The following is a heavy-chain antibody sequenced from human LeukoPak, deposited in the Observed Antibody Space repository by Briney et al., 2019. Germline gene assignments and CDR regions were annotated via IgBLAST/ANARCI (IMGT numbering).Heavy chain of an antibody. CDR1: GFTFSGSA. V-gene: IGHV3-73*01. CDR2: IRSKANSYAT. D-gene: IGHD4-17*01. J-gene: IGHJ4*01. Sequence: AGGSLKLSCAASGFTFSGSAMHWVRQASGKGLEWVGRIRSKANSYATAYAASVKGRFTISRDDSKNTAYLQMNSLTAEDTAIYYCVSGGDYHVRLCTYWGQGTLVTVSS. CDR3: VSGGDYHVRLCTY.